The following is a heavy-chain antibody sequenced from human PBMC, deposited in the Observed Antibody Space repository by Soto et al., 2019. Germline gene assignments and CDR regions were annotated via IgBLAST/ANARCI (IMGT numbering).Heavy chain of an antibody. CDR3: ARSGWNYGSGIEYYYYGMDV. J-gene: IGHJ6*02. V-gene: IGHV1-24*01. Sequence: ASVKVSCKVSGYTLTELSMHWVRQAPGKGLEWMGGFDPEDGETIYAQKFQGRVTMTEDTSTDTAYMELSSLRSEDTAVYYCARSGWNYGSGIEYYYYGMDVWGQGTTVTVSS. CDR1: GYTLTELS. D-gene: IGHD3-10*01. CDR2: FDPEDGET.